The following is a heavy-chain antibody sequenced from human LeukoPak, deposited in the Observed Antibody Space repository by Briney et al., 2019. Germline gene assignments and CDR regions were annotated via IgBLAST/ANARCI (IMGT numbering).Heavy chain of an antibody. Sequence: VASVKVSCKASGGTFSSYAISWVRQAPGQGLEWMGRIIPIFGTANYAQKFQGRVTITTDESTSTAYMELSSLRSEDTAVYYCARTPDYYYYYMDVWGKGATVTVSS. CDR3: ARTPDYYYYYMDV. CDR2: IIPIFGTA. J-gene: IGHJ6*03. D-gene: IGHD1-14*01. CDR1: GGTFSSYA. V-gene: IGHV1-69*05.